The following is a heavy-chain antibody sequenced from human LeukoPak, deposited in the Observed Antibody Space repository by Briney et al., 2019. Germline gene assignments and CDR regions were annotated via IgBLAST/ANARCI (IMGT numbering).Heavy chain of an antibody. D-gene: IGHD3-10*01. J-gene: IGHJ6*04. Sequence: ASVKVSCKASGYTFTSYGISWVRQAPGQGLGWMGWISAYNGNTNYAQKLQGRVTMTTDTSTSTAYMELRSLRSDDTAVYYCARDYYGSGSYSRYYYYYGMDVWGKGTTVTVSS. CDR3: ARDYYGSGSYSRYYYYYGMDV. CDR1: GYTFTSYG. V-gene: IGHV1-18*04. CDR2: ISAYNGNT.